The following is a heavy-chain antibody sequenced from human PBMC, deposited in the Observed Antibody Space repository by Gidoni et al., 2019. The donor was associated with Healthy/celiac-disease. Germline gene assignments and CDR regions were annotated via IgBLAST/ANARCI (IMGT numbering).Heavy chain of an antibody. Sequence: APGKGLEWVSSISSSSSYIYYADSVKGRFTISRDNAKNSLYLQMNSLRAEDTAVYYCARGLRLRGIAAAGTIWGWFDPWGQETLVTVSS. J-gene: IGHJ5*02. CDR3: ARGLRLRGIAAAGTIWGWFDP. CDR2: ISSSSSYI. D-gene: IGHD6-13*01. V-gene: IGHV3-21*01.